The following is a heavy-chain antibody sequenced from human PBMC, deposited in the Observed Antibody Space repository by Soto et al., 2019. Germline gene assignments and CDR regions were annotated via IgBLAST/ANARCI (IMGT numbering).Heavy chain of an antibody. J-gene: IGHJ5*02. V-gene: IGHV1-69*13. D-gene: IGHD5-18*01. CDR1: GGTFSSYA. Sequence: SVKVSCKASGGTFSSYAISWVRQAPGQGLEWMGGIIPIFGTANYAQKFQGRVTITADESTSTAYMELSSLRSEDTAVYYCARGYSYGYNWFDPWGPGTLVTVSS. CDR2: IIPIFGTA. CDR3: ARGYSYGYNWFDP.